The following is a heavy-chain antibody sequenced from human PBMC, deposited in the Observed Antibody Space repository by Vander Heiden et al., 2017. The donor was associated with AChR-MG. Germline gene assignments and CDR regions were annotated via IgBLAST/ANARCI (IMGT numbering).Heavy chain of an antibody. Sequence: EVQLVESGGGLVQPGGSLRPACAASGFTVSSNYMSWVRQAPGKGLEWVSVIYSGGSTYYADSVKGRFTISRDNSKNTLYLQMNSLRAEDTAVYYCARGLYFDWLLGDVWGQGTTVTVSS. CDR3: ARGLYFDWLLGDV. J-gene: IGHJ6*02. CDR2: IYSGGST. V-gene: IGHV3-66*01. D-gene: IGHD3-9*01. CDR1: GFTVSSNY.